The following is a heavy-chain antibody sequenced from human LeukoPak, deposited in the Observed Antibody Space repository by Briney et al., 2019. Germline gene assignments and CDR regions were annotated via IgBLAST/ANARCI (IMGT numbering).Heavy chain of an antibody. J-gene: IGHJ4*02. CDR2: ISGSGGST. CDR1: GFTFSSYG. CDR3: AKDLGLWVGAPSHYFDY. Sequence: GGSLRLSCAASGFTFSSYGMSWVRQAPGKGLEWVSAISGSGGSTYYADSVKGRFTISRDNSKNTLYLQMNSLRAEDTAVYYCAKDLGLWVGAPSHYFDYWGQGTLVTVSS. V-gene: IGHV3-23*01. D-gene: IGHD1-26*01.